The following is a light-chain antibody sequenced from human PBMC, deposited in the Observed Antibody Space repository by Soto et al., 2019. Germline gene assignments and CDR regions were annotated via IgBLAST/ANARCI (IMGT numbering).Light chain of an antibody. CDR2: GAY. Sequence: EIVLTQSPATLSLSPGERATLSCRASQSVAYTYLAWFQRKPGQAHRLLIYGAYNRATGIPDRFSGSGSGTDFTLTIRRLEPEDFAVYYCKQYGTSPFTFGPGTKVDIK. J-gene: IGKJ3*01. CDR3: KQYGTSPFT. CDR1: QSVAYTY. V-gene: IGKV3-20*01.